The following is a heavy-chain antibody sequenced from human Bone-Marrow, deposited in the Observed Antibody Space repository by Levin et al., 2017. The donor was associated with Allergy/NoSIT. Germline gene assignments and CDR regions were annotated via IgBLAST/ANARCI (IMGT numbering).Heavy chain of an antibody. CDR1: GGSFSGYY. Sequence: SETLSLTCAVYGGSFSGYYWSWIRQPPGKGLEWIGEINHSGSTNYNPSLKSRVTISVDTSKNQFSLKLSSVTAADTAVYYCARGWVVPAGWFDPWGQGTLVTVSS. V-gene: IGHV4-34*01. CDR3: ARGWVVPAGWFDP. D-gene: IGHD2-2*01. J-gene: IGHJ5*02. CDR2: INHSGST.